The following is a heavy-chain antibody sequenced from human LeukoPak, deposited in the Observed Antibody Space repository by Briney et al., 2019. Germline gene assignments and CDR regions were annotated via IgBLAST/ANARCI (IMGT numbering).Heavy chain of an antibody. D-gene: IGHD2-2*01. CDR1: GFTFSSYA. CDR3: ARTPLPAAINYYYYYYMDV. V-gene: IGHV3-30*04. J-gene: IGHJ6*03. CDR2: ISYDGSNK. Sequence: GGSLRLSCAASGFTFSSYAMHWVRQAPGKGLEWVAVISYDGSNKYYADSVKGRFTISRDNAKNSLYLQMNSLRAEDTAVYYCARTPLPAAINYYYYYYMDVWGKGTTVTVSS.